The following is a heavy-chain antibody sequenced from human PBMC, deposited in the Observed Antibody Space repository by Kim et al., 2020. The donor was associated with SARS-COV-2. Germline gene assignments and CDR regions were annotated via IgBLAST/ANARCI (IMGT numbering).Heavy chain of an antibody. CDR1: GYTFTGYY. V-gene: IGHV1-2*06. CDR2: INPNSGGT. D-gene: IGHD5-12*01. Sequence: ASVKVSCKASGYTFTGYYMHWVRQAPGQGLEWMGRINPNSGGTNYAQKFQGRVTMTRDTSISTAYMELSRLRSDDTAVYYCARDPTWIYGMDVWGQGTTVTVSS. CDR3: ARDPTWIYGMDV. J-gene: IGHJ6*02.